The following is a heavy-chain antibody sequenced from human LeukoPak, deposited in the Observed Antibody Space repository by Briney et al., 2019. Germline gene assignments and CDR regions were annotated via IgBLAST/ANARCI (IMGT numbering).Heavy chain of an antibody. J-gene: IGHJ4*02. CDR1: GFTFGNAW. Sequence: GGSLRLSCAASGFTFGNAWMSWVRQAPGKGLEWVANIKQDGSHKNYVDSVKGRFTISRDNAKNSLSLQMNSLRAEDTAVYYCARETPDSSGWDWGQGTLVTVSS. D-gene: IGHD6-19*01. CDR2: IKQDGSHK. V-gene: IGHV3-7*01. CDR3: ARETPDSSGWD.